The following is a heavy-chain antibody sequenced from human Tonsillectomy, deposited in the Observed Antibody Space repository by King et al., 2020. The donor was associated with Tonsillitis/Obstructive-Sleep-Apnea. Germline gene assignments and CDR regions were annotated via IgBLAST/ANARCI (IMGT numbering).Heavy chain of an antibody. D-gene: IGHD2-2*01. Sequence: VQLVESGGGVVQPGRSLRLSCAASGFTFSSYGMHWVRQAPGKGLEWVAVIWYDGSNKYYADSVKGRFTISRDNSKNTLYLQMNILRAEDTAVYYCAGALGWSSTSCLYGMDVWGQGTTVTVSS. J-gene: IGHJ6*02. CDR3: AGALGWSSTSCLYGMDV. CDR2: IWYDGSNK. V-gene: IGHV3-33*01. CDR1: GFTFSSYG.